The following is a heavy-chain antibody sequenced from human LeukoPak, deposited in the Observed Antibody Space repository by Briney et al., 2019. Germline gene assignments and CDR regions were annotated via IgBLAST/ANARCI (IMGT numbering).Heavy chain of an antibody. CDR1: GYTFSSYY. D-gene: IGHD2-2*01. J-gene: IGHJ5*02. Sequence: GASVKVSCKASGYTFSSYYMHWVRQATGQGLEWMGWMNPNSGNTGYAQKFQGRVTITRNTSISTAYMELSSLRSEDTAVYYCARRGKYCSSTSCYLLYNWFDPWGQGTLVTVSS. V-gene: IGHV1-8*03. CDR3: ARRGKYCSSTSCYLLYNWFDP. CDR2: MNPNSGNT.